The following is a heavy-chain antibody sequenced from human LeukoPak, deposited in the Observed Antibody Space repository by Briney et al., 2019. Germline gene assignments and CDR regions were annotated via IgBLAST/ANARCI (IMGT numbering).Heavy chain of an antibody. D-gene: IGHD5-24*01. CDR1: GGSISSSNW. CDR2: IYHSGST. Sequence: SGTLSLTCAVSGGSISSSNWWSWVRQPPGKGLEWIGEIYHSGSTNSNPSLKSRVTLSVDTSKNELSLKPNSVTAADTAVYYCARRASRENYFDYWGQGTLVTVSS. J-gene: IGHJ4*02. CDR3: ARRASRENYFDY. V-gene: IGHV4-4*02.